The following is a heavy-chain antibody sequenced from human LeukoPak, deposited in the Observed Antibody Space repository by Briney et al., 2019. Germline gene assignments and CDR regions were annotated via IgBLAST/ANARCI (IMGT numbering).Heavy chain of an antibody. CDR3: ARAPARMGGYFDY. Sequence: GGSLRLSCAASGFTFSSYSMNWVRQAPGKGLEWVSSISSSSSYIYCADSVKGRFTISRDNAKNSLYLQMNSLRAEDTAVYYCARAPARMGGYFDYWGQGTLVTVSS. CDR1: GFTFSSYS. D-gene: IGHD1-26*01. CDR2: ISSSSSYI. V-gene: IGHV3-21*01. J-gene: IGHJ4*02.